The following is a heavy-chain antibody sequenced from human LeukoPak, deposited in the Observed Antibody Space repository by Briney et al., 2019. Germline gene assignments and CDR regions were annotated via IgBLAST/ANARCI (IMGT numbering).Heavy chain of an antibody. J-gene: IGHJ3*02. CDR1: GFSFSSYS. D-gene: IGHD1-1*01. V-gene: IGHV3-21*04. Sequence: GGSLRLSCAASGFSFSSYSMNWVRQAPGKGLEWVSCISSSSSYIYYADSVKGRFTISRDNAKNSLYLQMNSLRAEDTALYYCARDHAATGGAFDIWGQGTMVTVSS. CDR2: ISSSSSYI. CDR3: ARDHAATGGAFDI.